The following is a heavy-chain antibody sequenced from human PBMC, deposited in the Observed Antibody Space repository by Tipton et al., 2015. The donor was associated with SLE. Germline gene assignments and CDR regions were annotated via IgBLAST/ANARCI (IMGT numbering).Heavy chain of an antibody. Sequence: TLSLTCFVSGASVRSTSYHWGWIRQPPGKGLEWIGNIYYDGTAYSTPSLESRVSISVDTSKNQVSLRLASVTAADTAVYYCATVRLQRDGWYPWDFRGQGTLVTV. CDR1: GASVRSTSYH. V-gene: IGHV4-39*07. J-gene: IGHJ4*02. CDR2: IYYDGTA. CDR3: ATVRLQRDGWYPWDF. D-gene: IGHD6-19*01.